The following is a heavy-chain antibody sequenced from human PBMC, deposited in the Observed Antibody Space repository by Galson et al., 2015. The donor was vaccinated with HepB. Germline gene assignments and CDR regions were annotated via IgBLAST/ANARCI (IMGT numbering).Heavy chain of an antibody. CDR1: GFTFDDYA. V-gene: IGHV3-9*01. CDR3: AKDILSVQWELLRGFDY. CDR2: ISWNSGSI. J-gene: IGHJ4*02. Sequence: SLRLSCAASGFTFDDYAMHWVRQAPGKGLEWVSGISWNSGSIGYADSVKGRFTISRDNAKNSLYLQMNSLRAEDTALYYCAKDILSVQWELLRGFDYWGQGTLVTVSS. D-gene: IGHD1-26*01.